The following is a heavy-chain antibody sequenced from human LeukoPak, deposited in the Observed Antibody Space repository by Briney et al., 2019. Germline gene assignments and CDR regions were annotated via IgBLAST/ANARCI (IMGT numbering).Heavy chain of an antibody. D-gene: IGHD2-15*01. J-gene: IGHJ2*01. CDR3: ARADTSGGNWYFDL. CDR1: GFTVSNNY. V-gene: IGHV3-53*01. CDR2: ISSGGKK. Sequence: GGSLRLSCAASGFTVSNNYMSWVRQAPGKGLEWVSVISSGGKKYYADSVKGRFTISRDNSKNTLYVQMNSLRAEDTAVYYCARADTSGGNWYFDLWGRDTLVTVLS.